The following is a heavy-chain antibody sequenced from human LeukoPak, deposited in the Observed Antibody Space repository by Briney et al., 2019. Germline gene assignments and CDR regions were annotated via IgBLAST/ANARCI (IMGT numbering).Heavy chain of an antibody. V-gene: IGHV1-2*02. CDR2: INPNSGGT. CDR3: ARYCSSTSCPDRAFDI. CDR1: GYTFTGYY. Sequence: GASVKVSCKASGYTFTGYYMHWVRQAPGQGLEWKGWINPNSGGTNYAQKFQGRVTMTRDTSISTAYMELSRLRSDDTAVYYCARYCSSTSCPDRAFDIWGQGTMVTVSS. J-gene: IGHJ3*02. D-gene: IGHD2-2*01.